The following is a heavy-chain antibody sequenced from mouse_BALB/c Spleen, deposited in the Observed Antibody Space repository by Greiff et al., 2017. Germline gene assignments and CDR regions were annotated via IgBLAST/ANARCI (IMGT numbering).Heavy chain of an antibody. CDR2: IDPANGNT. CDR3: ARDIYYDYDAWLAY. V-gene: IGHV14-3*02. D-gene: IGHD2-4*01. CDR1: GFNIKDTY. Sequence: EVQLQQSGAELVKPGASVKLSCTASGFNIKDTYMHWVKQRPEQGLEWIGRIDPANGNTKYDPKFQGKATITADTSSNTAYLQLSSLTSEDTAVYYCARDIYYDYDAWLAYWGQGTLVTVSA. J-gene: IGHJ3*01.